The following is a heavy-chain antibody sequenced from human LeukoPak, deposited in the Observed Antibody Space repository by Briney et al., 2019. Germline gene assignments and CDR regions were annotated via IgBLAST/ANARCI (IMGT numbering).Heavy chain of an antibody. CDR3: ATRRFDP. Sequence: GRSLRLSCAASGFTFSSYVMHWVRQAPGKGLEWVAVISYDGSNKYYADSVKGRFTISRDNSKNTLYLQMNSLRAEDTAVYYCATRRFDPWGQGTLVTVSS. V-gene: IGHV3-30*04. CDR1: GFTFSSYV. CDR2: ISYDGSNK. J-gene: IGHJ5*02.